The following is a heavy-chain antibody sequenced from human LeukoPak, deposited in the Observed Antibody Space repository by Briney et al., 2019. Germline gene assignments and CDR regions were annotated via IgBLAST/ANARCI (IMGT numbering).Heavy chain of an antibody. J-gene: IGHJ4*02. D-gene: IGHD1-1*01. CDR3: VRVGRSHHWSPDF. CDR2: VSDSGKT. CDR1: GGSITNHY. V-gene: IGHV4-59*08. Sequence: SSETLSLTCTVSGGSITNHYWGCIRQPPGKGLDWIGFVSDSGKTNYSPSLRSRVTFSVDTSKNQFSLSLTSVTAADTAVYYCVRVGRSHHWSPDFWGRGTLVTVSS.